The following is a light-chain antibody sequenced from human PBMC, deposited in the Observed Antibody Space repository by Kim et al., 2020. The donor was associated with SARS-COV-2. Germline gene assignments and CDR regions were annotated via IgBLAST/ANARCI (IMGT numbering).Light chain of an antibody. J-gene: IGKJ1*01. V-gene: IGKV3-20*01. Sequence: YPGERATRSCRASQSVSSNYLAWYQQKRGQTPRLLFYGASSRTTGIPDRFSGSGSGTDFTLTISRLEPEDFAVYYCQQYATSPRTFGQVTKVDIK. CDR1: QSVSSNY. CDR2: GAS. CDR3: QQYATSPRT.